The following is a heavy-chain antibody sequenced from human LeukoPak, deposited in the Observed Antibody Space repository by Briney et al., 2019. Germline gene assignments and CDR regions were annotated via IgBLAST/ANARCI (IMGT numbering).Heavy chain of an antibody. J-gene: IGHJ4*02. CDR2: INSDGSWT. V-gene: IGHV3-74*01. D-gene: IGHD2/OR15-2a*01. CDR1: GFTFSSYW. CDR3: VSFYETY. Sequence: GGSLRLSCAASGFTFSSYWMSWVRQAPGKGLVWVSHINSDGSWTSYADSVKGRFTISKDNAKNTVYLQMNSLRAEDTAVYYCVSFYETYWGRGTLVTVSS.